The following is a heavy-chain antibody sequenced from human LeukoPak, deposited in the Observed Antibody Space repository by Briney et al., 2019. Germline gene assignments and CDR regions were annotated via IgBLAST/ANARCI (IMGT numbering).Heavy chain of an antibody. CDR2: IHYSGST. CDR1: GGSISSYY. D-gene: IGHD3-22*01. V-gene: IGHV4-59*12. Sequence: SETLSLTCTVSGGSISSYYWSWIRQPPGKGLLWIGYIHYSGSTNYNPSLKSRVTISVDTTKNQFSLKLSSVTAADTAVYYCARELYYYDRPYFDYWGQGTLVTVSS. J-gene: IGHJ4*02. CDR3: ARELYYYDRPYFDY.